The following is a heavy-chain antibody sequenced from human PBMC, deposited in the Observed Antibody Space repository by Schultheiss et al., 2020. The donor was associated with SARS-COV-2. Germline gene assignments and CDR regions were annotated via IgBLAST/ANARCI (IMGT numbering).Heavy chain of an antibody. Sequence: SETLSLTCAISGDSVSSNSAAWNWIRQSPSRGLEWLGRTYYRSKWYNDYAVSVKSRITINPDTSKNQFSLKLSSVTAADTAVYYCARAVGGSRGRGWFDPWGQGTLVTVSS. V-gene: IGHV6-1*01. CDR2: TYYRSKWYN. D-gene: IGHD3-16*01. CDR1: GDSVSSNSAA. J-gene: IGHJ5*02. CDR3: ARAVGGSRGRGWFDP.